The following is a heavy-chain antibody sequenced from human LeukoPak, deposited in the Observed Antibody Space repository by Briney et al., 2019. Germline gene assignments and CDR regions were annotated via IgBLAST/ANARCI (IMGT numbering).Heavy chain of an antibody. D-gene: IGHD3-3*01. J-gene: IGHJ5*02. V-gene: IGHV4-61*02. CDR1: GGSISSGSYY. Sequence: SQTLSLTCTVSGGSISSGSYYWSWIRQPAGKGLEWIGRIYTSGSTNYNPSLKSRVTISVDTSKNQFSLKLSSVTAADTAVYYCARAFDFWSGYPFDPWGQGTLATVSS. CDR3: ARAFDFWSGYPFDP. CDR2: IYTSGST.